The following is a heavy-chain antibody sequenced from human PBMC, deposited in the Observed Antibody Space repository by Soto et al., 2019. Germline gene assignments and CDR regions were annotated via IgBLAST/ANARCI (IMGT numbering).Heavy chain of an antibody. Sequence: VQLVQSAPEVKRPGASVKVSCKTSGFTFTSYPFSWVRQAPGQGLEWLAWVHPYEGTTKVAHQFRDRLIVTTDTSAATVFMELTRLTSDDTAVYFCAREYYSTTTWIDYWGQGTLVAVSS. D-gene: IGHD2-15*01. J-gene: IGHJ4*02. CDR2: VHPYEGTT. CDR3: AREYYSTTTWIDY. CDR1: GFTFTSYP. V-gene: IGHV1-18*04.